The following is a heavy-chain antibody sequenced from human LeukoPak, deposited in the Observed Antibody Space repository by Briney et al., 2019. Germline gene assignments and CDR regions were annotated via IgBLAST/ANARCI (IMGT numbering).Heavy chain of an antibody. CDR1: GDSVSSNSAA. CDR3: ARERGSPTWFDY. V-gene: IGHV6-1*01. D-gene: IGHD1-26*01. J-gene: IGHJ4*02. CDR2: TYYRSTWYN. Sequence: SQTLSLTCAISGDSVSSNSAAWNWIRQSPSRGLEWLGRTYYRSTWYNDYAVPVQSRITIHPDTSKNQFSLQLNSLTPEDTAVYFCARERGSPTWFDYWGQGTLVTVSS.